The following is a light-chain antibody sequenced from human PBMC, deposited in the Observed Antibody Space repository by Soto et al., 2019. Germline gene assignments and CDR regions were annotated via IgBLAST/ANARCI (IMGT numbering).Light chain of an antibody. Sequence: QSVLTKPASVSGSPGQSITISCTGTSSDVGGYNYVSWYQQHPGKAPKLMIYEVSNRPSGVSNRFSGSKSGNTASLTISGLQAEDEADYYCSSYTTRSTPPYVFGTGTKVTVL. CDR2: EVS. CDR1: SSDVGGYNY. J-gene: IGLJ1*01. V-gene: IGLV2-14*03. CDR3: SSYTTRSTPPYV.